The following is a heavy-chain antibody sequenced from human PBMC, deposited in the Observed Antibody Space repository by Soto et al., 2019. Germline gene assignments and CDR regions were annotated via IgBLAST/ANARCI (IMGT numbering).Heavy chain of an antibody. V-gene: IGHV4-30-4*01. Sequence: TLSLTCSVSGDSISNLDYFWAWIRQPPGQALEYIGYIYKSATTYYNPSFESRVAISVDTSKSQFSLNVTSVTAADTAVYFCARGRYCLTGRCFPNWFDSWGQGALVTV. J-gene: IGHJ5*01. D-gene: IGHD7-27*01. CDR3: ARGRYCLTGRCFPNWFDS. CDR1: GDSISNLDYF. CDR2: IYKSATT.